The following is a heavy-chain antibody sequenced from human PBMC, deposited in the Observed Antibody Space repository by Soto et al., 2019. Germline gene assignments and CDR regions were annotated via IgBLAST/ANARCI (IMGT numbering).Heavy chain of an antibody. V-gene: IGHV3-64D*06. CDR2: ISSNGGST. CDR1: GFTFSSYA. Sequence: PGGSLRLSCSASGFTFSSYAMHWVRQAPGKGLEYVSAISSNGGSTYYADSVKGRFTISRDNSKNTLYLQMSSLRAEDTAVYYCVKDSEETPNWFDPWGQGALVTVSS. CDR3: VKDSEETPNWFDP. J-gene: IGHJ5*02.